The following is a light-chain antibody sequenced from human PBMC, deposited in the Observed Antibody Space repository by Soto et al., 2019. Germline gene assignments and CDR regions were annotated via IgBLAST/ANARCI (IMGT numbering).Light chain of an antibody. J-gene: IGKJ1*01. CDR1: ETVSRN. CDR3: QQYNNWPRT. Sequence: EIVMTQSPATLSVSPWKRVILSCRASETVSRNLAWYQQKPGQAPRLLIYGASSRATDIPTRFSGSGSGTEFTLTISSLQSEDFAVYYCQQYNNWPRTFGQGTKVDIK. CDR2: GAS. V-gene: IGKV3-15*01.